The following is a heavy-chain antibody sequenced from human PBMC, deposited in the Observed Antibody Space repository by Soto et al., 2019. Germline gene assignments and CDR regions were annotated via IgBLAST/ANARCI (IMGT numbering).Heavy chain of an antibody. Sequence: ASVKVSCKASGYSFNSYALHWVRQAPGQRLEWMAWINAGNRNTKYSQRFQGRVTVTRDTSANTTYMELSNLRSEDTAVYYCARASGAGWSRTDYAMGVWGQGTTVTVTS. CDR1: GYSFNSYA. CDR3: ARASGAGWSRTDYAMGV. J-gene: IGHJ6*02. CDR2: INAGNRNT. D-gene: IGHD3-10*01. V-gene: IGHV1-3*01.